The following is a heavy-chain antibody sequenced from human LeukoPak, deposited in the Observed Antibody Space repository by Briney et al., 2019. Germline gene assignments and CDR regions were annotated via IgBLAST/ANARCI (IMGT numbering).Heavy chain of an antibody. Sequence: PSETLSLTCTVSGGSISSSSYYWGWIRQPPGKGLEWIGSIYYSGSTYYNPSLKSRVTISVDTSKNQFSLKLSSVTAADTAVYYCARERAPSSRNDYWGQGTLVTVSS. V-gene: IGHV4-39*02. D-gene: IGHD6-13*01. CDR3: ARERAPSSRNDY. CDR1: GGSISSSSYY. J-gene: IGHJ4*02. CDR2: IYYSGST.